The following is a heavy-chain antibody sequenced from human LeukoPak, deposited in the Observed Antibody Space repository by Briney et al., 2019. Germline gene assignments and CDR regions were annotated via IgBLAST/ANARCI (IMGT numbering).Heavy chain of an antibody. Sequence: GGSLRLSCAASGFTFRNYGMHWVRQATGKGLEWVSFIWSDGSNRFYADSVKGRFTISRDNSKNMLYLQMDSLRPDDTALYYCAKDPGASVSGFHMDVWGKGTTVIVSS. CDR2: IWSDGSNR. D-gene: IGHD2-8*02. J-gene: IGHJ6*03. CDR3: AKDPGASVSGFHMDV. CDR1: GFTFRNYG. V-gene: IGHV3-30*02.